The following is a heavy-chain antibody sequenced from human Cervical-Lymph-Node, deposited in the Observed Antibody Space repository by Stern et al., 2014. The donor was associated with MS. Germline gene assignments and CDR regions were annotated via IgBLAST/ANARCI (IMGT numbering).Heavy chain of an antibody. CDR1: RSGGYY. CDR2: IYYSGST. V-gene: IGHV4-31*02. Sequence: RSGGYYWSWIRPHPGKGLELIGSIYYSGSTSYNPSLKSRVTISVDTSKNQFSLKLSSVTAADTAVYYCARESYYDSSGYSPRFDYWGQGTLVTVSS. D-gene: IGHD3-22*01. CDR3: ARESYYDSSGYSPRFDY. J-gene: IGHJ4*02.